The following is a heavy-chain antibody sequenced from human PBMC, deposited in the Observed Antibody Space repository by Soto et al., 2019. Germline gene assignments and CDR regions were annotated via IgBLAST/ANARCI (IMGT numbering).Heavy chain of an antibody. V-gene: IGHV3-23*01. CDR2: ISGSGGST. CDR1: GFTFSSYA. CDR3: AKDHRGSYYFDY. Sequence: GGSLRLSCAASGFTFSSYAMSWVRQAPGKGLEWVSAISGSGGSTYYAESVKGRFTISRDNSKNTLYLQMNSLRAEDTAVYYCAKDHRGSYYFDYWGQGTLVTVSS. D-gene: IGHD1-26*01. J-gene: IGHJ4*02.